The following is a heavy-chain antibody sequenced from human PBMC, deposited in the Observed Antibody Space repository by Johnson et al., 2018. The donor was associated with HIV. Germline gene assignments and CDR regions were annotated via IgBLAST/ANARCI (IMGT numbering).Heavy chain of an antibody. CDR1: GFTFSSHW. V-gene: IGHV3-74*01. CDR2: ITWNSGIT. CDR3: AREDSAFDI. J-gene: IGHJ3*02. Sequence: VQLVESGGGLVQPGGSLRLSCAASGFTFSSHWMHWVRQAPGKGPVWVSSITWNSGITGYADSVMCRFTFSRDNSKNTLYLQMNSLRAEDTAVYYCAREDSAFDIWGQGTMVTVS.